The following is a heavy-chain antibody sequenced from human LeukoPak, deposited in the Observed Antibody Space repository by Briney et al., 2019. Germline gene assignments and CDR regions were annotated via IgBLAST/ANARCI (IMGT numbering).Heavy chain of an antibody. CDR3: ARDPPDYYDSSGYYP. Sequence: PGGSLRLSCAASGFSFSYYEMNWVRQAPGKGLEWVAFIRYDGSNKYYADSVKGRFTISRDNSKNTLYLQMNSLRAEDTAVYYCARDPPDYYDSSGYYPWGQGTLVTVSS. CDR2: IRYDGSNK. J-gene: IGHJ5*02. D-gene: IGHD3-22*01. CDR1: GFSFSYYE. V-gene: IGHV3-30*02.